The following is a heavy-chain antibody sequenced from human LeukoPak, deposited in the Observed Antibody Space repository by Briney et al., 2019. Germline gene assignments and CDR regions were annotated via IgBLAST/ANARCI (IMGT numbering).Heavy chain of an antibody. CDR1: RNTFTNYW. V-gene: IGHV5-51*01. J-gene: IGHJ4*02. CDR3: AKLGAYSSSWYGFFDY. D-gene: IGHD6-13*01. CDR2: IYPGESET. Sequence: GESLKISCKGPRNTFTNYWIGWVRQLPGKGLEWMGIIYPGESETRYSPSVQGQVTISADKSITTAYLQWSSLKASDTAMYYCAKLGAYSSSWYGFFDYWGQGTLVAVSS.